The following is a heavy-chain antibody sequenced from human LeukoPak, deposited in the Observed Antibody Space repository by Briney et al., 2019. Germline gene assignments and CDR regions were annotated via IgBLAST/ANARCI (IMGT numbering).Heavy chain of an antibody. CDR2: INPNSGGT. D-gene: IGHD3-22*01. V-gene: IGHV1-2*02. CDR1: GYTFTGYY. Sequence: GASVKVSCKASGYTFTGYYMHWVRQAPGQGLEWMGWINPNSGGTNYAQKFQGRVTMTRDTSISTAYMELSRLRSDDTAVYYCARDRRAYYYDSSGYFDWGEGTLVTVSS. CDR3: ARDRRAYYYDSSGYFD. J-gene: IGHJ4*02.